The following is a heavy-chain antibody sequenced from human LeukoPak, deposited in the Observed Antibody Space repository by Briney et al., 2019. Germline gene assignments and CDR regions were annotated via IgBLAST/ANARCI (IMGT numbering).Heavy chain of an antibody. J-gene: IGHJ6*03. D-gene: IGHD5-12*01. Sequence: ASVKVSCKASGGTFSSYAISWVRQAPGQGLEWMGGIILIFVTANYAQKFQGRVTITADESTSTAYMELSSLRSEDTAVYYCARGGAYSGTRSPGDYYYYMDVWGKGTTVTISS. V-gene: IGHV1-69*13. CDR2: IILIFVTA. CDR3: ARGGAYSGTRSPGDYYYYMDV. CDR1: GGTFSSYA.